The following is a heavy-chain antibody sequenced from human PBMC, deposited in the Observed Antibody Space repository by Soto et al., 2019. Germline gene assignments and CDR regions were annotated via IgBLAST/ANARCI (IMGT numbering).Heavy chain of an antibody. V-gene: IGHV3-23*01. CDR3: AKALTVVRGLIYYGMDV. CDR2: ITGSGGST. CDR1: GFTFSSYA. D-gene: IGHD3-10*01. Sequence: EVQLLESGGGLVQPGGSLRLSCAASGFTFSSYAMSWVRQSPGKGLTWVSVITGSGGSTYYADSVKGRFTISRDNSKNTLYLQMNSLGDEDTAVYYCAKALTVVRGLIYYGMDVWGQGTTVTVSS. J-gene: IGHJ6*02.